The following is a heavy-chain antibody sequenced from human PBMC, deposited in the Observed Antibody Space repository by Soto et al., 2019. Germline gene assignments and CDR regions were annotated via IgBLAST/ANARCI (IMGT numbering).Heavy chain of an antibody. CDR1: GDSISSGGY. V-gene: IGHV4-31*03. Sequence: TSETLSLTCTVSGDSISSGGYWSWIRQHPERGLEWIGYIYYSGTTFYNPSLESRVSISADTSENQFFLKVNSVTVADTAVYYCARSDGRYWGQGTLVTVS. CDR3: ARSDGRY. J-gene: IGHJ4*02. CDR2: IYYSGTT.